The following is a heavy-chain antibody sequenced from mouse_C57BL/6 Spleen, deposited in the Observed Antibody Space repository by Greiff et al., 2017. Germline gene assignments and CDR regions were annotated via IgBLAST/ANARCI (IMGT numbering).Heavy chain of an antibody. J-gene: IGHJ2*01. CDR1: GYTFTSYG. CDR3: ARGYDDDGGD. Sequence: VKLMESGAELARPGASVKLSCKASGYTFTSYGISWVKQRTGQGLEWIGEIYPRSGNTYYNEKFKGKATLTADQSSSTAYMELRSVTSEDSGVYFCARGYDDDGGDWGQGTTLTVSS. V-gene: IGHV1-81*01. D-gene: IGHD2-4*01. CDR2: IYPRSGNT.